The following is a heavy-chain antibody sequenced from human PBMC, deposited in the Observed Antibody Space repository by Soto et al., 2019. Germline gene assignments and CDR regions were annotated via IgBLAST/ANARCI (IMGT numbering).Heavy chain of an antibody. D-gene: IGHD3-22*01. J-gene: IGHJ4*02. CDR2: INHSGST. CDR1: DGSMNSDSSY. V-gene: IGHV4-39*01. CDR3: ARLGGYVSVGYYYLWDS. Sequence: QLQLQESGPGLVKPSETLSLTCRVSDGSMNSDSSYWGWIRQPPGKGLEWLGVINHSGSTYHNLSLKGRVTMSVDAARNQFSLKLTSMTAADTAVYYCARLGGYVSVGYYYLWDSWGQGTLVTVSS.